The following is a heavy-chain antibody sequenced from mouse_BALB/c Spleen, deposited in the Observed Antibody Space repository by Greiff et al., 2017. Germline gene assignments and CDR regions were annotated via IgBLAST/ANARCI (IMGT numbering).Heavy chain of an antibody. CDR1: GYSITSDYA. CDR2: ISYSGST. CDR3: ARTDYGSSVDY. D-gene: IGHD1-1*01. V-gene: IGHV3-2*02. J-gene: IGHJ2*01. Sequence: EVKLMESGLGLVKPSQSLSLTCTVTGYSITSDYAWIWIRQFPGNKLEWMGYISYSGSTSYNPSLKSRISITRDTSKNQFFLQLNSVTTEDTATYYCARTDYGSSVDYWGQGTTLTVSS.